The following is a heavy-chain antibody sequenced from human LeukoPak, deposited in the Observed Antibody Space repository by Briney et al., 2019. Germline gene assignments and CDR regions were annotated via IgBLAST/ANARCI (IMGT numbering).Heavy chain of an antibody. CDR3: AKEGWLQSWDY. Sequence: GGSLRLSCAVSGFTFSSYGMHWVRQAPGKGLEWVAFIRYDRNNKYYADSVKGRFTISGDNSKNTLYLQMNSLRAEDTAVYYCAKEGWLQSWDYWGQGTLVTVSS. V-gene: IGHV3-30*02. CDR1: GFTFSSYG. J-gene: IGHJ4*02. CDR2: IRYDRNNK. D-gene: IGHD5-24*01.